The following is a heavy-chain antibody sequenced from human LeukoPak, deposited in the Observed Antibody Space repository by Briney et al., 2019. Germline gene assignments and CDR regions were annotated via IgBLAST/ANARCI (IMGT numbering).Heavy chain of an antibody. D-gene: IGHD1-1*01. CDR1: GGSISSYY. CDR3: ARLGTSGTTLDY. Sequence: PSETLSLTCTVSGGSISSYYWSWIRQPPGKGLEWIGYIYHSGSTNYNPSLKSRVTMSVDKSKNQFSLQLSSVTAADTAVYYCARLGTSGTTLDYWGQGTLVTVSS. V-gene: IGHV4-59*01. J-gene: IGHJ4*02. CDR2: IYHSGST.